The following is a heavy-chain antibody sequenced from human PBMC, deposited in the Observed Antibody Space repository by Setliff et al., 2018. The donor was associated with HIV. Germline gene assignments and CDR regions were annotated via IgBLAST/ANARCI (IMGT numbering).Heavy chain of an antibody. D-gene: IGHD3-3*01. CDR1: GGSISSGTYY. J-gene: IGHJ5*01. CDR3: ARDLRFWSGYFDY. V-gene: IGHV4-39*07. CDR2: MSHSGST. Sequence: PSETLSLTCSVSGGSISSGTYYWGWIRQPPGKGLEWIGSMSHSGSTLYNPSLTSRVTISVDTSKNQFSLQLSSVTAADTAVYYCARDLRFWSGYFDYWGQGIPVTVSS.